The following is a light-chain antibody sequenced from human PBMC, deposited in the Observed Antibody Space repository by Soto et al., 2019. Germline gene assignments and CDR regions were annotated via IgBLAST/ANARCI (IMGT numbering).Light chain of an antibody. CDR3: SSYTSSSTLMV. CDR2: DVS. Sequence: ALTQPASVSGSHGQSITISCTGTSSDVGGYNYVSWYQQHPGKAPKLMIYDVSNRPSGVSNRFSGSKSGNTASLTISGLQAEDEADYYCSSYTSSSTLMVFGGGTKLTVL. V-gene: IGLV2-14*01. J-gene: IGLJ2*01. CDR1: SSDVGGYNY.